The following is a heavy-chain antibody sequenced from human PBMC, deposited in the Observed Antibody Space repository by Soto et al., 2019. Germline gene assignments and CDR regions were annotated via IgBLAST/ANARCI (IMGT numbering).Heavy chain of an antibody. CDR1: GFTFSNYV. V-gene: IGHV3-23*01. CDR2: ISGSGGST. Sequence: EVQLLESGGGLVQPGGSLRLSCAASGFTFSNYVMSWVRQAPGKGLEWVSGISGSGGSTYYADSVKGRFTISRDNSRNTLYLQMNSLRAEDTALYYCAPRLNTDMVRLGYWGQGTLVTVSS. CDR3: APRLNTDMVRLGY. J-gene: IGHJ4*02. D-gene: IGHD5-18*01.